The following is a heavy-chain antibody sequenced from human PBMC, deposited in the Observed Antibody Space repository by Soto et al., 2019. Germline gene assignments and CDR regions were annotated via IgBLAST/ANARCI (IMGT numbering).Heavy chain of an antibody. J-gene: IGHJ5*02. CDR1: GGSISSTNW. CDR3: ARDAQSWFDP. CDR2: IYHSGSP. V-gene: IGHV4-4*02. Sequence: SETLSLTCTVSGGSISSTNWWSWVRQPPGKGLEWIAEIYHSGSPNYNPSLKSRATISVDKSKNQFSLKLSSVTAADTAVYYCARDAQSWFDPWGQGILVTVSS.